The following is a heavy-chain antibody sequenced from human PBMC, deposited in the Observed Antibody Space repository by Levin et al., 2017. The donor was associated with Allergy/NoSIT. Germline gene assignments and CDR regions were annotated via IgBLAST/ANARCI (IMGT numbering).Heavy chain of an antibody. J-gene: IGHJ2*01. D-gene: IGHD4-17*01. V-gene: IGHV3-23*01. Sequence: GGSLRLSCAASGFTFSSYAMSWVRQAPGKGLEWVSAISGSGGSTYYADSVKGRFTISRDNSKNTLYLQMNSLRAEDAAVYYCAKVGHYGWYFDLWGRGTLVTVSS. CDR3: AKVGHYGWYFDL. CDR2: ISGSGGST. CDR1: GFTFSSYA.